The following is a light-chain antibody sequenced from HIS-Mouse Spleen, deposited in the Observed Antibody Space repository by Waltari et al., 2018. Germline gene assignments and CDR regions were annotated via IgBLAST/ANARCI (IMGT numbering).Light chain of an antibody. CDR3: QQYDNLHT. V-gene: IGKV1-33*01. CDR2: DAS. J-gene: IGKJ2*01. Sequence: DIQMTQSPSSLSASVGDRVTITCQASQDISNYLNWCQQKPGKAPKLLIYDASNLETGVPSRFSGSGSGTDFTFTISSLQPEDIATYYCQQYDNLHTFGQGTKLEIK. CDR1: QDISNY.